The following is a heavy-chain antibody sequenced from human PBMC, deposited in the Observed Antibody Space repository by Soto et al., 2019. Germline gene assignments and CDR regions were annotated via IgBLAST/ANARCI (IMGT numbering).Heavy chain of an antibody. CDR1: GASITFGGYS. CDR3: ACITGYSSGWYYFDY. Sequence: SETLALTCTVSGASITFGGYSWSWIRQTPGKGLEWIGYINHLETTFYNPSFESRLTLSIDRAKNQFSLKLHSMSASDTAMYYCACITGYSSGWYYFDYWGQGTLVTVSS. V-gene: IGHV4-30-2*01. J-gene: IGHJ4*02. CDR2: INHLETT. D-gene: IGHD6-19*01.